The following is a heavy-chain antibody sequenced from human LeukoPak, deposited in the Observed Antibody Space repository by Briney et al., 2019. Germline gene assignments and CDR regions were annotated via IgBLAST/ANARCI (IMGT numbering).Heavy chain of an antibody. Sequence: SQTLSLTCAVSGGSISSGGYYWSWIRQHPGKGLEWIGYIYYSGSTYYNPSLKSRVTISVDTSKNQFSLKLSSVTAADTAVYYCARATNYYDSSGYYYDGLMYFDYWGQGTLVTVSS. CDR2: IYYSGST. CDR3: ARATNYYDSSGYYYDGLMYFDY. D-gene: IGHD3-22*01. CDR1: GGSISSGGYY. J-gene: IGHJ4*02. V-gene: IGHV4-31*11.